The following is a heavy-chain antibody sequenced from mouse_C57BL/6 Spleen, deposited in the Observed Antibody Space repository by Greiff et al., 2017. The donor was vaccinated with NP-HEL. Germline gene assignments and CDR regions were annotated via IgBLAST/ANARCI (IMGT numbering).Heavy chain of an antibody. V-gene: IGHV1-62-2*01. CDR3: ARHEEWGCLLLRYLSY. Sequence: QVQLQQSGAELVKPGASVKLSCKASGYTFTEYTIHWVKQRSGQGLEWIGWFYPGRGSIKYNEKFKDKATLTADKSSSTVYMELSRLTSEASAVYFCARHEEWGCLLLRYLSYWGQGTLVTVSA. CDR1: GYTFTEYT. D-gene: IGHD1-1*01. J-gene: IGHJ3*01. CDR2: FYPGRGSI.